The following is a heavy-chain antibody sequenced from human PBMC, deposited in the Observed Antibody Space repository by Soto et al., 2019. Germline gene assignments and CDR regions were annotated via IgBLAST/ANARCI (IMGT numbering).Heavy chain of an antibody. CDR2: IYYSGST. CDR1: GGSISSYY. J-gene: IGHJ4*02. V-gene: IGHV4-59*08. CDR3: ARHSDYYGSGSYYVGPVQIDY. D-gene: IGHD3-10*01. Sequence: SETLSLTCTVSGGSISSYYWSWIRQPPGKGLEWIGYIYYSGSTNYNPSLKSRVTISVDTSKNQFSLKLSSVTAADTAVYYCARHSDYYGSGSYYVGPVQIDYWGQGTLVTVSS.